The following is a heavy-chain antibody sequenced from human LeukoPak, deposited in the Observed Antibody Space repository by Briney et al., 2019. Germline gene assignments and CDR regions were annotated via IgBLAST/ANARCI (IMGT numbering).Heavy chain of an antibody. Sequence: GASVKASCKASGYTFTTYYIHWVRQAPGQGLEWMGWVNPNSGGTNYAQKFQGRVTMTRDTSISTAYMELSRMRIDDTAVYYCARDDGGNTGYENFDYWGQGTLVTVSS. V-gene: IGHV1-2*02. CDR2: VNPNSGGT. D-gene: IGHD5-12*01. J-gene: IGHJ4*02. CDR3: ARDDGGNTGYENFDY. CDR1: GYTFTTYY.